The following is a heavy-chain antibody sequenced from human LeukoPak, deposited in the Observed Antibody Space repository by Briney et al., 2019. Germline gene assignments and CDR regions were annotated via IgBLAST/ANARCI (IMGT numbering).Heavy chain of an antibody. D-gene: IGHD3-22*01. CDR1: GGTFISYA. Sequence: ASVKVSCKASGGTFISYAISWVRQAPGQGLEWMGGIIPIFGTANYAQKFQGRVTITADESTSTAYMELSSLRSEDTAVYYCARGGGYYDSSGYYYFDYWGQGTLVTVSS. J-gene: IGHJ4*02. CDR3: ARGGGYYDSSGYYYFDY. CDR2: IIPIFGTA. V-gene: IGHV1-69*13.